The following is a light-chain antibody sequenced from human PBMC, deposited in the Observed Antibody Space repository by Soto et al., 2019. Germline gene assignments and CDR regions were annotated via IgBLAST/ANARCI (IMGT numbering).Light chain of an antibody. CDR3: CSYSGSYTLV. CDR2: DVS. CDR1: SSDVGGYNN. J-gene: IGLJ3*02. Sequence: QSVLTQPRSVSGSPGQSVTISCTGTSSDVGGYNNVSWYQQHPGKAPKLMIYDVSKRPSGVPDRSSGSKSGNTASLTISGLQAEEEADYYCCSYSGSYTLVFGGGTKLTVL. V-gene: IGLV2-11*01.